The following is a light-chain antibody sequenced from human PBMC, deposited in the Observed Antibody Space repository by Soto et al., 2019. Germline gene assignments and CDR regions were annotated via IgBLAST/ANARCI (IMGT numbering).Light chain of an antibody. Sequence: EIVLTQSPGTLSLSPGERATLSCRASQSVSSYFAWYQQKAGQAPRLLMYDVSIRATGIPDRFSGSGSGTDFTLTIGRLEPEDFAVYYCQQFADSYTFGQGTKLEIK. CDR2: DVS. CDR1: QSVSSY. CDR3: QQFADSYT. J-gene: IGKJ2*01. V-gene: IGKV3D-20*02.